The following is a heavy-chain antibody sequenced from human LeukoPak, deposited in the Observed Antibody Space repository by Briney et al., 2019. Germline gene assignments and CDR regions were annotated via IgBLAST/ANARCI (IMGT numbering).Heavy chain of an antibody. Sequence: GASVKVSCKASGYTFTRYYMHWVGQAPGKGVEGMGWINHNSGGTNNAQKFQGRVTMTRDTSISTAYMELSSLRSDDTAVYYCARPGSPYNCNESLDYWGQGTLVTVSS. CDR1: GYTFTRYY. J-gene: IGHJ4*02. D-gene: IGHD1-20*01. CDR2: INHNSGGT. CDR3: ARPGSPYNCNESLDY. V-gene: IGHV1-2*02.